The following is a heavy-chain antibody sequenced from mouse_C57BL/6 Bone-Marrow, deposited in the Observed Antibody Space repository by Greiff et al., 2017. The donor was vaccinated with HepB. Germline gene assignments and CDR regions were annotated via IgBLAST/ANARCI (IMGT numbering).Heavy chain of an antibody. CDR3: ARYIAVAYFDY. CDR2: IRNKANGYTT. V-gene: IGHV7-3*01. CDR1: GFTFTDYY. J-gene: IGHJ2*01. D-gene: IGHD1-1*01. Sequence: EVMLVESGGGLVQPGGSLSLSCAASGFTFTDYYMSWVRQPPGKALEWLGFIRNKANGYTTEYSASVKGRFTISRDNSQSILYLQMSALRAEDSATYYCARYIAVAYFDYWGQGTTLTVSS.